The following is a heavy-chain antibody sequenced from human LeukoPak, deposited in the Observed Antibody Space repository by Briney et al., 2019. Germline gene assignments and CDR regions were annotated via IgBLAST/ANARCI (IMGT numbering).Heavy chain of an antibody. D-gene: IGHD3-10*01. CDR1: GFTLSSFA. Sequence: PGGSLRLSCASSGFTLSSFAMSCVRQAPGKGLEWVSSISASGGSTNYTDSVKGRFTTSRDNSKNTVYLQMNSLRAEDTAVYYCAKVMKGSERLTMVRGVIIKTAGLYYMDVWGKGTTVTVSS. CDR3: AKVMKGSERLTMVRGVIIKTAGLYYMDV. J-gene: IGHJ6*03. CDR2: ISASGGST. V-gene: IGHV3-23*01.